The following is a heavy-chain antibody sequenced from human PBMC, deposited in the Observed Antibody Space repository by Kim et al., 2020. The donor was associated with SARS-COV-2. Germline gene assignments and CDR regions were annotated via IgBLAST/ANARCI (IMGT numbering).Heavy chain of an antibody. J-gene: IGHJ4*02. CDR2: IYTSGST. CDR3: AREVMLGQWLVRGRGYYFDY. V-gene: IGHV4-4*07. CDR1: GGSISSYY. Sequence: SETLSLTCTVSGGSISSYYWSWIRQPAGKGLEWIGRIYTSGSTNYNPSLKSRVTMSVDTSKNQFSLKLSSVTAADTAVYYCAREVMLGQWLVRGRGYYFDYWGQGTLVTVSS. D-gene: IGHD6-19*01.